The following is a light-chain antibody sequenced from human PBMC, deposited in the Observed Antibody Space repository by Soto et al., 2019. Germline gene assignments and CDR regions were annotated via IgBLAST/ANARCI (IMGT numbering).Light chain of an antibody. J-gene: IGKJ2*01. CDR1: QSLSSSY. CDR2: GAS. CDR3: QQRSTWYT. V-gene: IGKV3D-20*02. Sequence: ENVLTQSPGTLSLSPGERATLSCRASQSLSSSYLAWYQQKPGQAPRLLIYGASSRATGIPDRFSGSGSGTDFTLTISRLEPEDFAVYYCQQRSTWYTFGQGTKLEIK.